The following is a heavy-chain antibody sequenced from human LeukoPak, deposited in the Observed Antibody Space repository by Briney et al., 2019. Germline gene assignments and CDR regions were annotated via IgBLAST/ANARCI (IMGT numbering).Heavy chain of an antibody. Sequence: SETLSLTCNVSGDSISSRSYYWGWIRQPPGKGLEWIGSIYYSGRTSYNPSLKSRVTMSLDTSKNQFSLKLSSVTAADTAVYYCARAPPYYYYMDVWGKGTTVTVSS. J-gene: IGHJ6*03. CDR3: ARAPPYYYYMDV. CDR2: IYYSGRT. CDR1: GDSISSRSYY. V-gene: IGHV4-39*07.